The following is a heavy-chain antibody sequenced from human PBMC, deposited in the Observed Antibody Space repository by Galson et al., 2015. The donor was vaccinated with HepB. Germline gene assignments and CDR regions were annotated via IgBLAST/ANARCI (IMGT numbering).Heavy chain of an antibody. CDR2: IYWNDDK. D-gene: IGHD5-12*01. CDR1: GFSLSTSGVG. Sequence: PALVKPTQPLTLTCTLSGFSLSTSGVGVGWLRQPPGKALEWLALIYWNDDKTYSPSLKSRLTITKDTSKNQVVLTMTNMDPVDTATYYCARSRGYSGYYGMDVWGQGTTVTVSS. V-gene: IGHV2-5*01. J-gene: IGHJ6*02. CDR3: ARSRGYSGYYGMDV.